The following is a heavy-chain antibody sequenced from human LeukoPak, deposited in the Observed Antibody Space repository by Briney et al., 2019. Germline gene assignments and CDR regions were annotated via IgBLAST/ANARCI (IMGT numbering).Heavy chain of an antibody. V-gene: IGHV3-15*07. CDR1: TFTKAW. J-gene: IGHJ4*02. CDR3: TTEYFGGFEY. Sequence: GGSLRLSCVLSTFTKAWMNWVRQAPGKGLEWVGRVKNRGDGMATDYAAPVKGRFIISRDDSKKTVYLQMDSLKTEDTAVYFCTTEYFGGFEYWGQGALVTVSS. CDR2: VKNRGDGMAT. D-gene: IGHD3-16*01.